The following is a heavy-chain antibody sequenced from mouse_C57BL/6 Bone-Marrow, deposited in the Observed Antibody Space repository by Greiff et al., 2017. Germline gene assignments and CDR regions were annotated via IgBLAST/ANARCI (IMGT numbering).Heavy chain of an antibody. V-gene: IGHV1-63*01. D-gene: IGHD2-4*01. J-gene: IGHJ2*01. Sequence: QVQLQQSGAELVRPGTSVKMSCKASGYNFTNYWIGWAKQRPGHGLEWIGEIYPGGGYTNYNEKFKGKATLTADKSSSTAYMQFSSLTSEDSAIYYCARAITTCFDYWGQGTTLTVSS. CDR1: GYNFTNYW. CDR2: IYPGGGYT. CDR3: ARAITTCFDY.